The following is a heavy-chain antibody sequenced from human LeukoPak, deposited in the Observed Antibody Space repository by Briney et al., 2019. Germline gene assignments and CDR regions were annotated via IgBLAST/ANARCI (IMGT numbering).Heavy chain of an antibody. J-gene: IGHJ4*02. CDR1: GFTFSSYG. Sequence: GGSLRLSCAASGFTFSSYGMHWVRQAPGKGLEWVAFIRYDGSNKYYADSVKGRFTISRDNSKNTLYLQMSSLRAEDTAVYYCAKDLEGAAASFDYWGQGTLVTVSS. CDR3: AKDLEGAAASFDY. CDR2: IRYDGSNK. V-gene: IGHV3-30*02. D-gene: IGHD6-13*01.